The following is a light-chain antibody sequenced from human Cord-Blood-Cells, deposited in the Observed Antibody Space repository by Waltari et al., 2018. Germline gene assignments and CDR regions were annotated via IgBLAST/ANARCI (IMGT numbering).Light chain of an antibody. CDR2: DVS. Sequence: QSALTPPSSVSGSPGQSITISCTGTSRDVGGYNYVSWYQQHPAKAPKLMIYDVSTRPSGVSKRFSGSKSGNTASLTISGLQAEDEADYYCSSYTSSSTYVFGTGTKVTVL. CDR1: SRDVGGYNY. J-gene: IGLJ1*01. CDR3: SSYTSSSTYV. V-gene: IGLV2-14*01.